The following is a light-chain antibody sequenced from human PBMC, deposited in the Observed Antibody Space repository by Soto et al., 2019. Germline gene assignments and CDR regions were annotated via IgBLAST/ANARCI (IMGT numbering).Light chain of an antibody. J-gene: IGKJ5*01. CDR3: QQTYSSFT. CDR2: AAL. CDR1: QNITRC. V-gene: IGKV1-39*01. Sequence: DIQMTQSPSSLSASVGDRVTITCRASQNITRCLNWYQQQPGKAPKLLIYAALGLHIGVPPRFSGSGSGTDFNLTISSLQPDDFATYSCQQTYSSFTFGQGTRLDIK.